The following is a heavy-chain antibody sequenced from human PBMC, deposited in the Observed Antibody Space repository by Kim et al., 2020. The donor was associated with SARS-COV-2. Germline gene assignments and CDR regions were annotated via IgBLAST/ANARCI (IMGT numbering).Heavy chain of an antibody. J-gene: IGHJ6*02. CDR2: INFNGGYT. D-gene: IGHD6-13*01. V-gene: IGHV3-64D*06. CDR1: GFTFSSRS. Sequence: GGSLRLSCSASGFTFSSRSMYWVRQAPGKGLEYVSGINFNGGYTSYADSVKGRFTISRDNSKNTLYLQMSSLRGEDTAVYYCVKLMEAPGEADYSMDVWGQGTTVTVSS. CDR3: VKLMEAPGEADYSMDV.